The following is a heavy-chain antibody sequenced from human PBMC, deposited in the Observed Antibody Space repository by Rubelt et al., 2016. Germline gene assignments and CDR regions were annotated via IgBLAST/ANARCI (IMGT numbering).Heavy chain of an antibody. D-gene: IGHD4-17*01. CDR3: ARDYPYGTIDY. J-gene: IGHJ4*02. CDR2: MNPNSGKT. CDR1: GYTFTSYD. Sequence: QVQLVQSGAEVKKPGASVKVSCKASGYTFTSYDINWVRQATGQGLEWMGWMNPNSGKTGSAQRFQGRVTLARKTSLSTAYLELGSLRSEDTAGYYCARDYPYGTIDYWGQGTLVTVSS. V-gene: IGHV1-8*01.